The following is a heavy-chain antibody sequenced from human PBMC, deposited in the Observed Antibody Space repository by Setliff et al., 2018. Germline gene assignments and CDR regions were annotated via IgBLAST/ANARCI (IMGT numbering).Heavy chain of an antibody. V-gene: IGHV5-51*01. CDR1: GYNFNNYW. CDR2: IYLGDSDT. Sequence: GESLKISCKGSGYNFNNYWIGWVRQMPGKGLEWMGIIYLGDSDTRYSPSFQGQVTISADKSISTAYLQWSSLEASDTAMYYCARLTPRADFDYWGQGTLVTVAS. CDR3: ARLTPRADFDY. J-gene: IGHJ4*02.